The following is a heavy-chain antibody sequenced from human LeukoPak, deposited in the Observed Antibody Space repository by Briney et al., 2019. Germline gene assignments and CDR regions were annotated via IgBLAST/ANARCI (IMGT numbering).Heavy chain of an antibody. CDR3: AGRGLSTGWTFDY. CDR1: GGSISTYY. Sequence: SETLSLTCSVSGGSISTYYWSWIRQPAGKGLEWIAQIHTSGSTNFNPSLKSRVSISMDTPNNQFSLMISSVTAADTAICYCAGRGLSTGWTFDYWGHGTLVTVSS. V-gene: IGHV4-4*07. CDR2: IHTSGST. D-gene: IGHD6-19*01. J-gene: IGHJ4*01.